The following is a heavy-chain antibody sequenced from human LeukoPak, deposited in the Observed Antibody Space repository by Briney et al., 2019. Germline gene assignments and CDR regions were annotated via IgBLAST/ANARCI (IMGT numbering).Heavy chain of an antibody. CDR1: GFTFSGYA. CDR3: ANESPGYSSSWYVY. J-gene: IGHJ4*02. V-gene: IGHV3-64D*06. Sequence: PGGSLRLSCSASGFTFSGYAMHWVRQAPGKGLEYVSAISNDGGSTYYADSVKGRFTISRDNSKNTLYLQMSSLRAEDTAVYYCANESPGYSSSWYVYWGQGTLVTVSS. CDR2: ISNDGGST. D-gene: IGHD6-13*01.